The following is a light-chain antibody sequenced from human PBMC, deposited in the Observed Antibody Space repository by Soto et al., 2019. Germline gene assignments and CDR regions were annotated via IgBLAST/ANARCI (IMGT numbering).Light chain of an antibody. CDR3: QHYHNWPPYT. V-gene: IGKV3-15*01. Sequence: EIVMTQSPATLSVSPGERATLSCRASQSVSGNLAWYQQRPGQSPRLLIYGASSRASGVPARFSGSGPGTEFSLTINSLQSEDFAVYYCQHYHNWPPYTFGQGTKVDIK. CDR2: GAS. J-gene: IGKJ2*01. CDR1: QSVSGN.